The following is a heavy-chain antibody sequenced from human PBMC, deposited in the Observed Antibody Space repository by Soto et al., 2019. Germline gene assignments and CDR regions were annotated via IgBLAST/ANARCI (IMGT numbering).Heavy chain of an antibody. V-gene: IGHV4-59*01. J-gene: IGHJ4*02. CDR2: IYYSGST. CDR3: ARGPHVDTSMVDFDY. Sequence: PSETLSLTCIVSGGSISSYYWSWIRQPPGKGLEWIGYIYYSGSTNYNPSLESRVTISVDTSKNQFSLNLSSVTAADTAVYYCARGPHVDTSMVDFDYWGQGTLVTVS. D-gene: IGHD5-18*01. CDR1: GGSISSYY.